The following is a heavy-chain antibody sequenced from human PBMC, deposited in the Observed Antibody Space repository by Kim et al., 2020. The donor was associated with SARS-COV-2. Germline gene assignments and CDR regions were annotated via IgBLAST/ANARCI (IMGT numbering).Heavy chain of an antibody. D-gene: IGHD3-10*01. Sequence: SETLSLTCAVYGGSFSGYYWSWIRQPPGKGLEWIGEINHSGSTNYNPSLKSRVTISVDTSKNQFSLKLSSVTAADTAVYYCARSRPYGSGSYRGRSYYG. CDR3: ARSRPYGSGSYRGRSYYG. CDR2: INHSGST. CDR1: GGSFSGYY. V-gene: IGHV4-34*01. J-gene: IGHJ6*01.